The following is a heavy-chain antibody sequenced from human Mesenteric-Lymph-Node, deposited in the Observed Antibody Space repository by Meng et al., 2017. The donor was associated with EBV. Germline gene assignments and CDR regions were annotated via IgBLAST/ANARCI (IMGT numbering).Heavy chain of an antibody. J-gene: IGHJ4*02. CDR3: ARIESIWGTYRKYYFDY. V-gene: IGHV4-34*01. CDR1: GGSFSGYY. Sequence: QGETQQWGPGQLTPSGTLSLTCAVYGGSFSGYYWSWIRQAPGQGLEWIGESTHNGIVNYNPSLKSRVAISVDTFKNQFSLRLTSVTAADTAIYYCARIESIWGTYRKYYFDYWGQGTLVTVSS. CDR2: STHNGIV. D-gene: IGHD3-16*02.